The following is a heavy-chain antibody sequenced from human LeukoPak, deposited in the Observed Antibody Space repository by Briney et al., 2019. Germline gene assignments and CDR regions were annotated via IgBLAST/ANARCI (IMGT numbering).Heavy chain of an antibody. Sequence: PSETLSLTCTVSGDSISIGSYYWSWIRQPAGKGLKWIGHMNTTGSTKYNPSLKSRVTISVDRTNNQFSLKLSSVTAADTAVYYCARDWDYWGQGTLVAVSS. CDR3: ARDWDY. CDR1: GDSISIGSYY. V-gene: IGHV4-61*09. J-gene: IGHJ4*02. CDR2: MNTTGST.